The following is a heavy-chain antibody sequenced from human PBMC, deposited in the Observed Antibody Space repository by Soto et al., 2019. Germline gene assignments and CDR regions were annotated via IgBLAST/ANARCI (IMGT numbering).Heavy chain of an antibody. Sequence: QVQLVQSGAEVRKPGASVKVSCKAPGYPFTSYGISWVRQAPGQGLEWMGWTSAYKCNTNYAEKLQGRVPMTTDTSTSPAYIELGRLRCDGTAVYYCARGKYDCWSGYYPGLPYGMDVWGQGATVTGSS. D-gene: IGHD3-3*01. CDR3: ARGKYDCWSGYYPGLPYGMDV. V-gene: IGHV1-18*01. CDR1: GYPFTSYG. J-gene: IGHJ6*02. CDR2: TSAYKCNT.